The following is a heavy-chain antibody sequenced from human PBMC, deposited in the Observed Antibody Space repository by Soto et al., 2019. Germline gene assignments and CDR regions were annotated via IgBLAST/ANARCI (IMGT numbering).Heavy chain of an antibody. CDR3: AREEVAYFGSGSHNWFDP. CDR1: GGSISSYY. CDR2: LYYGRSS. J-gene: IGHJ5*02. Sequence: PSETLSLTCTVSGGSISSYYWSWIRQPPGKGLEFIGYLYYGRSSIYNPSLKGRVTLSLDISKSQFSLKLASVTAADTAFYYCAREEVAYFGSGSHNWFDPWGQGTLVTVSS. V-gene: IGHV4-59*12. D-gene: IGHD3-10*01.